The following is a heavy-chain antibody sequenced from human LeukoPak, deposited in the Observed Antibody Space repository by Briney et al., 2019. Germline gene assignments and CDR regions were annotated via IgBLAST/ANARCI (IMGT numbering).Heavy chain of an antibody. Sequence: GGSLRLSCAASGFSFSNFAMTWVRQAPGKGLEWVSSITGGHFPTYYTDSVKGRFTISRDNSKNTLYLQMNSLRADDTAVYYCTRDPNGDYVGAFESWGRGTLVTVSS. V-gene: IGHV3-23*01. CDR1: GFSFSNFA. J-gene: IGHJ5*01. CDR3: TRDPNGDYVGAFES. CDR2: ITGGHFPT. D-gene: IGHD4-17*01.